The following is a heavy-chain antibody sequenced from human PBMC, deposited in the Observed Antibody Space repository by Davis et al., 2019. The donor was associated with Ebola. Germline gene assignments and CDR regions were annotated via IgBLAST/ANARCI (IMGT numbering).Heavy chain of an antibody. Sequence: PGGSLRLSCAASGFTFSSYAMSWVRQAPGKGLEWVSAISGSGGSTYYADSVKGRFTISRDNAKNSLYLQMNSLRSEDTAVYYCARRRTLVGATTLLGYWGQGTLVTVSS. CDR3: ARRRTLVGATTLLGY. J-gene: IGHJ4*02. D-gene: IGHD1-26*01. CDR1: GFTFSSYA. CDR2: ISGSGGST. V-gene: IGHV3-23*01.